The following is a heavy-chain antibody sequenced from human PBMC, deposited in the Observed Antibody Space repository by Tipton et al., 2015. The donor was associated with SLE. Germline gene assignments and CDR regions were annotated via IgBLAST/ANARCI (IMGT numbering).Heavy chain of an antibody. CDR2: IYYSGST. J-gene: IGHJ4*02. V-gene: IGHV4-39*07. CDR1: GGSISSSSYY. D-gene: IGHD3-22*01. CDR3: ARLGSSGSDFDY. Sequence: TLSLTCTVSGGSISSSSYYWGWIRQPPGKGLEWIGSIYYSGSTYYNPSLKSRVTISVDTSQNQFSLKLSSVTAADTAVYYCARLGSSGSDFDYWGQGTLITVSS.